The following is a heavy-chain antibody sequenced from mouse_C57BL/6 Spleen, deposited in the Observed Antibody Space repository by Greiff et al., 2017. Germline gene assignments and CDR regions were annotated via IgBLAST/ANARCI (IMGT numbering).Heavy chain of an antibody. J-gene: IGHJ4*01. CDR3: ARSGDYGAWGNYYARDY. Sequence: QVQLQQPGTELVKPGASVKLSCKASGYTFTSYWMHWVKQRPGQGLEWIGNINPSNGGTNYNEKFKSKATLTEDKSSSTAYMQLSSLTSEDSAVYYCARSGDYGAWGNYYARDYWGQGTSVTVSS. CDR1: GYTFTSYW. V-gene: IGHV1-53*01. D-gene: IGHD2-4*01. CDR2: INPSNGGT.